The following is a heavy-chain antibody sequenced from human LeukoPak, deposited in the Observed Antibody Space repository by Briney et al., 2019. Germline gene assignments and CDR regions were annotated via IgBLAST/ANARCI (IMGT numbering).Heavy chain of an antibody. D-gene: IGHD1-26*01. Sequence: TSETLSLTCTVSGGSISTYFWTWIRQPPARGLEWIGFNSYSGNTKYNPSLRNRVTISVDTSKNRFSLQLTSVTAADTAVYYCARLGPSGGAFDIWGQGRMVTVSS. CDR3: ARLGPSGGAFDI. V-gene: IGHV4-59*08. CDR2: NSYSGNT. CDR1: GGSISTYF. J-gene: IGHJ3*02.